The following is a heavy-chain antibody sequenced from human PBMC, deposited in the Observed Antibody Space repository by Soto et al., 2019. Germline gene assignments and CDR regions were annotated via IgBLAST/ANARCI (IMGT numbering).Heavy chain of an antibody. Sequence: QLVQSRAEVKKPGASVKVSCKASGYTFSSQGISWVRQAPGQGLEWMGWISAYNGNTNYAQKFQGRVTLTTDTSTNPAYMELRSLRSDDTAVYYCAREQWRGAWIDPWGQGTLVTVSS. CDR2: ISAYNGNT. V-gene: IGHV1-18*01. J-gene: IGHJ5*02. CDR3: AREQWRGAWIDP. CDR1: GYTFSSQG. D-gene: IGHD6-19*01.